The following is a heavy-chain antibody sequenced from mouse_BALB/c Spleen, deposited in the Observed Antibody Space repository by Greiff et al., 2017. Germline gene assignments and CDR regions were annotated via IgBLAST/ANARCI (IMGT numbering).Heavy chain of an antibody. Sequence: VQLQQSGAELARPGASVKLSCKASGYTFTSYWMQWVKQRPGQGLEWIGAIYPGDGDTRYTQKFKGKATLTADKSSSTAYMQLSSLASEDSAVYYCARWAMGDYWGQGTTLTVSS. D-gene: IGHD1-1*02. J-gene: IGHJ2*01. CDR2: IYPGDGDT. CDR3: ARWAMGDY. V-gene: IGHV1-87*01. CDR1: GYTFTSYW.